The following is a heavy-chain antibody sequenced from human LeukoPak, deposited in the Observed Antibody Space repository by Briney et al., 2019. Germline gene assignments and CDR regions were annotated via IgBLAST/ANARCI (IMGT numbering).Heavy chain of an antibody. CDR2: INPSGGST. CDR3: ARETVYYGSGSAMDV. CDR1: GYTFTSYY. Sequence: ASVKVSCKTSGYTFTSYYMHWVRQAPGQGLEWMGIINPSGGSTSYAQKFQGRVTMTRDTSISTAYMELSRLRSDDTAVYYCARETVYYGSGSAMDVWGKGTTVTISS. J-gene: IGHJ6*04. V-gene: IGHV1-46*01. D-gene: IGHD3-10*01.